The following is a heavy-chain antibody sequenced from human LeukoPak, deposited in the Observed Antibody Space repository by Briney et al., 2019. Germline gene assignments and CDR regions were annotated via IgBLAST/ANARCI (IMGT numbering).Heavy chain of an antibody. J-gene: IGHJ4*02. V-gene: IGHV3-30-3*01. CDR1: GFTFSSYA. Sequence: GGSLRLSCAASGFTFSSYAMHWVRQAPGKGLEWVAVISYDGSNKYYADSAKGRFTTSRDNSKNTLYLQMNSLRAEDTAVYYCASYSSSQAIVVVTEYFDYWGQGTLVTVSS. CDR3: ASYSSSQAIVVVTEYFDY. CDR2: ISYDGSNK. D-gene: IGHD3-22*01.